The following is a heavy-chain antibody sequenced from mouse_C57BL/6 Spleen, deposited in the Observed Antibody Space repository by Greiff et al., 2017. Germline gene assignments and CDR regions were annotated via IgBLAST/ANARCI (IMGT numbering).Heavy chain of an antibody. CDR1: GFTFTDYY. CDR3: ANHGSMDY. Sequence: EVQGVESGGGLVQPGGSLSLSCAASGFTFTDYYMSWVRQPPGKALEWLGFISNKANGYTTEYSVSVKGRFTISRANSQSMLYLQMTALSAEDSASYYYANHGSMDYWGQGTSVTVSS. J-gene: IGHJ4*01. CDR2: ISNKANGYTT. V-gene: IGHV7-3*01.